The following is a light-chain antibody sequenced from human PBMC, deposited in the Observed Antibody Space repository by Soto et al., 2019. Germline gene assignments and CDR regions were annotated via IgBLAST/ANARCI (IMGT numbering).Light chain of an antibody. CDR2: APC. CDR1: QSISNY. V-gene: IGKV1-39*01. CDR3: EPSYSCPPS. Sequence: DIQMTQPPSSLSASVGDRVPITCRASQSISNYLNWYQQKPGKAPKLLMYAPCSLKSGAPSRFGGSGRGTGFTLSIRGLQPEAFATYYGEPSYSCPPSVGQGTKVDIK. J-gene: IGKJ1*01.